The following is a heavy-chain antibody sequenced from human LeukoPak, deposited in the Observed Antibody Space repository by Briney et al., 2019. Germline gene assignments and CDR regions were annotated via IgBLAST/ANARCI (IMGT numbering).Heavy chain of an antibody. CDR3: AKVTVAGIIWDAFDI. J-gene: IGHJ3*02. CDR2: ISGSGGST. D-gene: IGHD6-19*01. CDR1: GFTFSSYA. Sequence: GGSLRLSCAASGFTFSSYAMSWVRQAPGKGLEWGSAISGSGGSTYYADSVKGRFTISRDNSKNTLYLQMNSLRAEDTAVYYCAKVTVAGIIWDAFDIWGQGTMVTVSS. V-gene: IGHV3-23*01.